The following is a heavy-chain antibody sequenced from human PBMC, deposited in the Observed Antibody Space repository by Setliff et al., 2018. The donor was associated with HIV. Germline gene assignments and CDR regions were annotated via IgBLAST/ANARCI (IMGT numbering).Heavy chain of an antibody. Sequence: GGSLRLSCAAFGFTFTGNWMTWVRQAPGKGLEWVANIKQGGSEKNYVDSVKGRFSVSRDDAKNSLYLQMNSLRAEDTAVYYCARVASGYDYGWLDPWGQGTLVTVSS. CDR3: ARVASGYDYGWLDP. V-gene: IGHV3-7*01. CDR2: IKQGGSEK. J-gene: IGHJ5*02. D-gene: IGHD5-12*01. CDR1: GFTFTGNW.